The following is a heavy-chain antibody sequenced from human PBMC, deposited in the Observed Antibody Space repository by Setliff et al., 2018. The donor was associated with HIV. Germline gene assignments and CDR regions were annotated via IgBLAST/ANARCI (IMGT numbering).Heavy chain of an antibody. CDR1: GDSSSNDY. V-gene: IGHV4-4*08. J-gene: IGHJ6*03. CDR2: IHTSGTT. D-gene: IGHD4-17*01. CDR3: ARGNSRRLRVHYYYYYMDV. Sequence: SETLSLTCTVSGDSSSNDYWTWVRQPPGKGLEWIGNIHTSGTTKYNPSLNSRVTISVDMSKSQFSLRLSSVTAADTAVYYCARGNSRRLRVHYYYYYMDVWGKGTTVTVSS.